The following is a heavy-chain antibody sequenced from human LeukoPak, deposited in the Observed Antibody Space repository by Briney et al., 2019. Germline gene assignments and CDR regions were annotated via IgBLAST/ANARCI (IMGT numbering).Heavy chain of an antibody. V-gene: IGHV3-21*01. CDR3: ADENYYGSGSFDY. Sequence: KPGGSLRLSCAASGFTFSSYSMNWVRQAPGKGLEWVSSISSSSSYIYYADSVKGRFTISRDNAKNSLYLQMNSLRAEDTAVYYCADENYYGSGSFDYWGQGTLVTVSS. CDR2: ISSSSSYI. D-gene: IGHD3-10*01. J-gene: IGHJ4*02. CDR1: GFTFSSYS.